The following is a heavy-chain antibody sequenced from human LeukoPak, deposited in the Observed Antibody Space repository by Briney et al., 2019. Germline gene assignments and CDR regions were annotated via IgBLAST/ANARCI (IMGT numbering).Heavy chain of an antibody. V-gene: IGHV3-48*03. D-gene: IGHD5-18*01. CDR2: ISSTDDTI. CDR3: ARGENNYGYYYFDY. Sequence: PGGSRRLSCAASGFTFSSYEMNWVRQAPGKGLEWVSYISSTDDTIYYADSVKGRFTISRDNAKNSLYLQMNSLRAEDTAVYYCARGENNYGYYYFDYWGQGTLVTVSS. J-gene: IGHJ4*02. CDR1: GFTFSSYE.